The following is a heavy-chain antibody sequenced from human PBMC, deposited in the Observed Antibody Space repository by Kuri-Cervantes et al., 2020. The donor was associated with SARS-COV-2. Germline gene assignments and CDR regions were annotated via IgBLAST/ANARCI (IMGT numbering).Heavy chain of an antibody. J-gene: IGHJ4*02. CDR1: GGSISSSSYY. V-gene: IGHV4-39*01. Sequence: SETLSLTCTVSGGSISSSSYYWGWIRQPPGKGLEWIGSIYYSGSTYYNPSLKSRVTISVDTSKNQFSLKLSSVTAADTAVYYCASPGYSKGWPFDHWGQGTLVTVSS. CDR2: IYYSGST. D-gene: IGHD4-11*01. CDR3: ASPGYSKGWPFDH.